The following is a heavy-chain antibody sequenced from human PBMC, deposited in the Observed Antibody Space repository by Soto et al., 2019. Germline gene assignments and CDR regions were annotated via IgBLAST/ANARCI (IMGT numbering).Heavy chain of an antibody. Sequence: ESGGGVVQPGRSLRLSCAISGFTFSSYGMHWVRQAPGKGLEWVAVISYDGSNKYYADSVKGRFTISRDNTKNTLYLQMNSLRAEDTAVYYCAKDRGFLEWLPYNYYYYGMDVWGQGTTVTVSS. J-gene: IGHJ6*02. CDR3: AKDRGFLEWLPYNYYYYGMDV. CDR2: ISYDGSNK. CDR1: GFTFSSYG. V-gene: IGHV3-30*18. D-gene: IGHD3-3*01.